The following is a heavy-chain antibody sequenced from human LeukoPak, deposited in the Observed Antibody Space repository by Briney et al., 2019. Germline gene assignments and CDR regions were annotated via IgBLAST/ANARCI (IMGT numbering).Heavy chain of an antibody. Sequence: PGRSLRLSCAASGFTLSSYGMHWVRQAPGKGLEWVAVLSYDGRNKYYADSLKGRFTISRDNSKNTLFLQMNSLRAEDTAVYYCAKDETRDAYNLGATDYWGQGTLVTVSS. J-gene: IGHJ4*02. CDR2: LSYDGRNK. D-gene: IGHD5-24*01. V-gene: IGHV3-30*18. CDR1: GFTLSSYG. CDR3: AKDETRDAYNLGATDY.